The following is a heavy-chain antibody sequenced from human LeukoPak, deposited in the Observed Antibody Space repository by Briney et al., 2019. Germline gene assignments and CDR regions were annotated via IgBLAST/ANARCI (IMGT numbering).Heavy chain of an antibody. D-gene: IGHD6-13*01. Sequence: SETLSLTCTVSGGSISSYYWSWIRQPPGKGLEWIGYIYYSGSTNYNPSLKSRVTISVDTSKNQFSLKLSSVTAADTAVYYCARVGSSSWYGPPHPDQIDIWGQGTMVTVSS. CDR1: GGSISSYY. J-gene: IGHJ3*02. CDR2: IYYSGST. V-gene: IGHV4-59*01. CDR3: ARVGSSSWYGPPHPDQIDI.